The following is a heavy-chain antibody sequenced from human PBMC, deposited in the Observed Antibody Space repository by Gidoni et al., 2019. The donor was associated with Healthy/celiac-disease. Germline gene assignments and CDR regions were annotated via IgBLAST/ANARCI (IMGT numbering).Heavy chain of an antibody. J-gene: IGHJ4*02. V-gene: IGHV4-59*01. CDR1: GGSISSYY. D-gene: IGHD5-18*01. CDR2: IYYSGST. Sequence: QVQLQESGPGLVTPSETLSLTCTVSGGSISSYYWSWIRQPPGKGLEWIGYIYYSGSTNYNPSLKSRVTISVDTSKNQYSLKLSSVTAADTAVYYCARFGSYGIFDYWGQGTLVTVSS. CDR3: ARFGSYGIFDY.